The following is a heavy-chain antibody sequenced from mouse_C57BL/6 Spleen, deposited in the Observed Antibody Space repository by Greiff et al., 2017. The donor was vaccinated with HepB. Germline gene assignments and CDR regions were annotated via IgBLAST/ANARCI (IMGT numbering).Heavy chain of an antibody. CDR2: ISSGSSTI. J-gene: IGHJ4*01. Sequence: EVQLQESGGGLVKPGGSLKLSCAASGFTFSDYGMHWVRQAPEKGLEWVAYISSGSSTIYYADTVKGRFTISRDNAKNTLFLQMTSLRSEDTAMYYCARHYSKDYWGQGTSVTVSS. V-gene: IGHV5-17*01. CDR1: GFTFSDYG. CDR3: ARHYSKDY.